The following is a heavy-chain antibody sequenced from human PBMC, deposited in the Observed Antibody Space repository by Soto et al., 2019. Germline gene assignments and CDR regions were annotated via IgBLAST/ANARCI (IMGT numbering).Heavy chain of an antibody. CDR1: GDSISSRNW. Sequence: QVQLQESGPGLVKPSETLSLTCAVSGDSISSRNWWSWVRQTPGKGLEYIGEIHHSGRTNYNPSLKSRVTMSGDKSKNRFSLNLNSVTAADTAIYYCARRKLEMMYVGWFDPWGQGTLVTASS. D-gene: IGHD2-8*01. V-gene: IGHV4-4*02. J-gene: IGHJ5*02. CDR3: ARRKLEMMYVGWFDP. CDR2: IHHSGRT.